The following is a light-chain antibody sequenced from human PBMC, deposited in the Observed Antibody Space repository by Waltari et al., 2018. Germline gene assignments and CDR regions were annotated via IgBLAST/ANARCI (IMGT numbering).Light chain of an antibody. CDR3: QQRANWPPLS. CDR2: HAS. J-gene: IGKJ4*01. Sequence: DIVLTQSPATLSLSPGERATLSCRASQSVSTFLAWYQQKPGQAPRLLIYHASNKASGIPARFSGRGSGTNFTLTISSLEPEDFAVYYCQQRANWPPLSFGGGTRVEIK. V-gene: IGKV3-11*01. CDR1: QSVSTF.